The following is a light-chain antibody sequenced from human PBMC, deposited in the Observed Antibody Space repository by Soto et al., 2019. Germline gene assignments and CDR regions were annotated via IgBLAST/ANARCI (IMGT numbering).Light chain of an antibody. V-gene: IGLV2-14*01. CDR3: SSYTGSSTFV. J-gene: IGLJ1*01. CDR2: DVN. CDR1: SSDVGGYDY. Sequence: QSVLTQPASVSGSPGQSITISCTGTSSDVGGYDYVSWYQQLPGKAPKLLIYDVNNRPSGVSHRFSGSKSGNTASLTISGLQAEDEADCYCSSYTGSSTFVFGTGTKVTVL.